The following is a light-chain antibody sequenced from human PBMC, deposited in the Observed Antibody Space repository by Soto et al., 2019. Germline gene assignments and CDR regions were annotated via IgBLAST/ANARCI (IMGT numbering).Light chain of an antibody. CDR1: SSDVGAYNY. V-gene: IGLV2-14*01. CDR2: EVS. Sequence: QSVLTQPASVSGPPGQSITISCTGTSSDVGAYNYVSWYQQHPGKAPKLMIYEVSNRPSGVSNRFSGSKSGNTASLTVSGLQAEDEADYYCVSFAGGTYVFGTGTKATVL. CDR3: VSFAGGTYV. J-gene: IGLJ1*01.